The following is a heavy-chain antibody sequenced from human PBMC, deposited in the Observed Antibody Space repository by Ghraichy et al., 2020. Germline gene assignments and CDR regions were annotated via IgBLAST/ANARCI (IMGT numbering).Heavy chain of an antibody. CDR3: ARDSSSWYEPWDYYYGMDV. V-gene: IGHV3-7*05. D-gene: IGHD6-13*01. J-gene: IGHJ6*02. CDR2: IKQDGSEK. Sequence: GGSLRLSCAASGFTFSSYWMSWVRQAPGKGLEWVANIKQDGSEKYYVDSVKGRFTISRDNAKNSLYLQMNSLRAEDTAVYYCARDSSSWYEPWDYYYGMDVWGQGTTVTVSS. CDR1: GFTFSSYW.